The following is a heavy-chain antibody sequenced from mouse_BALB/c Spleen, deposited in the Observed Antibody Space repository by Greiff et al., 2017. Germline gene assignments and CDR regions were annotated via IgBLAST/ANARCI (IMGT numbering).Heavy chain of an antibody. Sequence: QVQLKESGAELVRPGASVTLSCKASGYTFTDYEMHWVKQTPVHGLEWIGAIDPETGGTAYNQKFKGKATLTADKSSSTAYMELRSLTSEDSAVYYCTRRTYDYYFDYWGQGTTLTVSS. CDR2: IDPETGGT. D-gene: IGHD2-4*01. CDR1: GYTFTDYE. J-gene: IGHJ2*01. V-gene: IGHV1-15*01. CDR3: TRRTYDYYFDY.